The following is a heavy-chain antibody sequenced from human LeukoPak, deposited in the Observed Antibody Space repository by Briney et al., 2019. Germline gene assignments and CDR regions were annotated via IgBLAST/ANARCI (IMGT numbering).Heavy chain of an antibody. D-gene: IGHD3-3*01. J-gene: IGHJ5*02. V-gene: IGHV7-4-1*02. CDR1: GYTLTSYA. CDR2: INTNTGNP. CDR3: ARVLPYYDFWSGPPVGWFDP. Sequence: ASVKVSCKASGYTLTSYAINWVRQAPGQGLEWIGWINTNTGNPTYAQDFTGRFVFSLDTSVSTTYLQITSLKPEDTAVYYCARVLPYYDFWSGPPVGWFDPWGQGTLVTVSS.